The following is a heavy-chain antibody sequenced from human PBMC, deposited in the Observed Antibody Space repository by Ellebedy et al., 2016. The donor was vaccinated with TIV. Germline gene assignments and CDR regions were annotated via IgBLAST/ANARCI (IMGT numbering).Heavy chain of an antibody. Sequence: SQTLSLTCAVYGGSFSSYYWTWIRQPPGKGLEWSGEITHSGSATYNPSSKSRVTMSVDTSKNQFSLKLSSVTAADTAVYNCARHPLEWLVGPMYFDYWGQGTLVTVSS. D-gene: IGHD6-19*01. CDR1: GGSFSSYY. CDR3: ARHPLEWLVGPMYFDY. V-gene: IGHV4-34*01. CDR2: ITHSGSA. J-gene: IGHJ4*02.